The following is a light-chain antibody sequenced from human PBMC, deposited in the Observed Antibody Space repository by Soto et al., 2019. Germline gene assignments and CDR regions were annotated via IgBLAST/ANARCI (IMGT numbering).Light chain of an antibody. CDR2: DAS. V-gene: IGKV1-5*01. CDR3: QQYNSYSWT. Sequence: DIQMTQSASTLSASLGDRVTITWRASQSISGWLAWYQQKPGKAPKLLIYDASSLEGGVPSRFSGSGYGTEFNLTISSLQTDDFATYYCQQYNSYSWTFGQGTKVDIK. CDR1: QSISGW. J-gene: IGKJ1*01.